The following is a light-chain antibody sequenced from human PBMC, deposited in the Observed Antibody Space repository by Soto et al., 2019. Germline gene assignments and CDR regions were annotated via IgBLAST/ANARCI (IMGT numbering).Light chain of an antibody. J-gene: IGLJ2*01. CDR1: ISDVGGYNY. CDR2: EVS. CDR3: SSYTSSSTLV. V-gene: IGLV2-14*01. Sequence: QSALTQPASVSGSPGQSITISCTGTISDVGGYNYVSWYQHHPGKAPKLMIYEVSNRPSGVSNRFSGSKSGNTASLTISGPQAEDEADYYGSSYTSSSTLVFGGGTKLTVL.